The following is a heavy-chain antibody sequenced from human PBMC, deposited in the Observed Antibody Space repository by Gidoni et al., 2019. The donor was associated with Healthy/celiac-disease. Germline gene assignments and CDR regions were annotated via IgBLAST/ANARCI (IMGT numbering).Heavy chain of an antibody. D-gene: IGHD3-22*01. V-gene: IGHV1-3*01. CDR3: ARSYDSSGYYPEGYYYYYGMDV. J-gene: IGHJ6*02. Sequence: QVQLVQSGAEVKKPGASVKVSCKASGYTFTSYAMHWVRQAPGQRLEWMGWINAGNGNTKYSQKFQGRVTITRDTSASTAYMELSSLRSEDTAVYYCARSYDSSGYYPEGYYYYYGMDVWGQGTTVTVSS. CDR2: INAGNGNT. CDR1: GYTFTSYA.